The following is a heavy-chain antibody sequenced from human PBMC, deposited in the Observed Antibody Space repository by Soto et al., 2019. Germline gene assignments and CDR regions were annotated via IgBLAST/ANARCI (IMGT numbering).Heavy chain of an antibody. CDR2: INAGNGNT. V-gene: IGHV1-3*01. Sequence: QVQLVQSGAEVKKPGASVKVSCKASGYTFTSYAMHWVRQAPGQRLEWMGWINAGNGNTTYSQKFQGRGTITRDTSASTAYMELSSLRSEATAVYYCARSIVVVTALDYWGQGTLVTVSS. D-gene: IGHD2-21*02. J-gene: IGHJ4*02. CDR1: GYTFTSYA. CDR3: ARSIVVVTALDY.